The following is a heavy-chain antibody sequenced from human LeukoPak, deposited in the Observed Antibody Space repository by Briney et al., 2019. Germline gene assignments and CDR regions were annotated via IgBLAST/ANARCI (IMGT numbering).Heavy chain of an antibody. J-gene: IGHJ4*02. V-gene: IGHV3-23*01. CDR2: ISGSGGST. D-gene: IGHD4-17*01. CDR1: GFTFSSYA. Sequence: EPGGSLRLSCAASGFTFSSYAMSWVRQAPGKGLEWVSVISGSGGSTYYADSVKGRFTISRDNSKNTLYLQMNSLRAEDTAVYYCAKDLWTTVTTSYFDYWGQGTLVTVSS. CDR3: AKDLWTTVTTSYFDY.